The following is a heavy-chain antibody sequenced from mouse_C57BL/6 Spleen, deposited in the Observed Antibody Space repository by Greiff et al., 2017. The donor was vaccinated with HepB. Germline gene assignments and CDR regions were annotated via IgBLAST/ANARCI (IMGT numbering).Heavy chain of an antibody. J-gene: IGHJ2*01. V-gene: IGHV1-62-2*01. D-gene: IGHD1-1*01. Sequence: VQRVESGAELVKPGASVKLSCKASGYTFTEYTIHWVRQRSGQGLEWIGWFYPGSGSIKYNEKFKDKATLTADKSSSTVYMELSRLTSEDSAVYFCARHEDITTVVATPYFDYWGQGTTLTVSS. CDR2: FYPGSGSI. CDR1: GYTFTEYT. CDR3: ARHEDITTVVATPYFDY.